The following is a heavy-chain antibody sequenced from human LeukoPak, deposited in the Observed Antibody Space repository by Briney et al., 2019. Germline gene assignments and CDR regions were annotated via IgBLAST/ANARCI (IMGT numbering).Heavy chain of an antibody. CDR2: FDPEDGET. V-gene: IGHV1-24*01. Sequence: ASVKVSCKVSGYTLTELSMHWVRQAPGKGLEWMGGFDPEDGETIYAQKFQGRVTMTEDTSTDTAYMELCSLRSEDTAVYYCATDQRNYGDFYYFDYWGQGTLVTVSS. D-gene: IGHD4-17*01. CDR1: GYTLTELS. CDR3: ATDQRNYGDFYYFDY. J-gene: IGHJ4*02.